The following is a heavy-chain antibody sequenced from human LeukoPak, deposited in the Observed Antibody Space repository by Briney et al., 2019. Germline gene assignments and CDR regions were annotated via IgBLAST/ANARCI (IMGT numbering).Heavy chain of an antibody. J-gene: IGHJ5*02. V-gene: IGHV4-4*08. CDR2: IYYSGST. D-gene: IGHD6-13*01. Sequence: SQTLSLTCTVSGGSISSYYWSWIRHPPGKGLEWIGYIYYSGSTYYNPSLKSRVTISVDTSKNQFSLKRSSVTAADTAVYYCAREGINWFDPWGQGTLVTVSS. CDR3: AREGINWFDP. CDR1: GGSISSYY.